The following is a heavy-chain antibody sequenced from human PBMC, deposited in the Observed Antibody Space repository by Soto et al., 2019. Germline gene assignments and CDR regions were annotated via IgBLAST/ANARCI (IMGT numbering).Heavy chain of an antibody. CDR3: AKTDIVLMVYAIGIDY. CDR2: ISGSGGST. CDR1: GFTFSSYA. D-gene: IGHD2-8*01. Sequence: GGSLRLSCAASGFTFSSYAMSWVRQAPGKGLEWVSAISGSGGSTYYADSVKGRFTISRDNSENTLYLQMNSLRAEDTAVYYCAKTDIVLMVYAIGIDYWGQGTLVTVSS. J-gene: IGHJ4*02. V-gene: IGHV3-23*01.